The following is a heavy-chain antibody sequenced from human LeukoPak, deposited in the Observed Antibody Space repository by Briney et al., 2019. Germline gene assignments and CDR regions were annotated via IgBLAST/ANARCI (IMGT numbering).Heavy chain of an antibody. Sequence: GALVKVSCKASGYTFSPHGVAWGRQAPGQGLEWMGWISAYNGDTKYAQKVQGRVTLTTDTSTNTAYMEMRSLRYDDTAVYYCARDPSNSSGRNQYFDLWGRGTLVTVSS. CDR3: ARDPSNSSGRNQYFDL. J-gene: IGHJ2*01. D-gene: IGHD6-19*01. V-gene: IGHV1-18*01. CDR2: ISAYNGDT. CDR1: GYTFSPHG.